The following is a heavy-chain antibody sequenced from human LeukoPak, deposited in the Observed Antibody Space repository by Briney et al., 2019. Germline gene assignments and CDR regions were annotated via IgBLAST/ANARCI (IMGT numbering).Heavy chain of an antibody. J-gene: IGHJ6*03. CDR2: IYYSGST. D-gene: IGHD2-15*01. Sequence: SHTLSLTCTVSVGSISSGDYYWSWIRQPPGKGLEWIGYIYYSGSTYYNPSLKSRVTISVDTSKNQFSLKLSSVTAADTAVYYCARVGLWWYMDFWGKGTTVTVSS. CDR3: ARVGLWWYMDF. V-gene: IGHV4-30-4*08. CDR1: VGSISSGDYY.